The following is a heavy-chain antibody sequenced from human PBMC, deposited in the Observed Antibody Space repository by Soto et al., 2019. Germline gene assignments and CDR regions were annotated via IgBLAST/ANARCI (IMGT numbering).Heavy chain of an antibody. V-gene: IGHV3-64D*06. CDR1: GFTFSSHA. CDR2: ISTNGGST. D-gene: IGHD3-22*01. CDR3: VKGEYYYDSSGYYPFDY. J-gene: IGHJ4*02. Sequence: PGGSLRLSCSASGFTFSSHAMHWVRQAPGKGLEYVSSISTNGGSTHYADSVKGRFTISRDNSKNTQYLQMSSLRADDTAVYYCVKGEYYYDSSGYYPFDYWGQGALVTVSS.